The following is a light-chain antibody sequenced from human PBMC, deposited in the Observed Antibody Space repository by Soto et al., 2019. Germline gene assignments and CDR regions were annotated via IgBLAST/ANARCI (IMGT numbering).Light chain of an antibody. J-gene: IGKJ1*01. CDR1: QSVSSN. V-gene: IGKV3-15*01. Sequence: EIVMTQSPATLSVSPGERATLSCRASQSVSSNLAWYQQKPGQAPRLLIYGASTRATGIPARFNGSGSGTEFTRTISSLQSEDFAVYYCEQYNNWPPRGTFGQGTKVEIK. CDR3: EQYNNWPPRGT. CDR2: GAS.